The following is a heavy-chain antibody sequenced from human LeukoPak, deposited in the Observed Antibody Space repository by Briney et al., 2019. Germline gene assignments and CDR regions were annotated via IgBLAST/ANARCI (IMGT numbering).Heavy chain of an antibody. CDR2: IKQDGSEK. J-gene: IGHJ4*02. V-gene: IGHV3-7*01. D-gene: IGHD5-12*01. Sequence: GGSLRLSGAASGFTFSSYWMSWVRQAPGKGLEWVANIKQDGSEKYYVDSVKGRFTISRDNAKNSLYLQMNSLRAEDTAVYYCARPGGYDSYYFDYWGQGTLVTVSS. CDR3: ARPGGYDSYYFDY. CDR1: GFTFSSYW.